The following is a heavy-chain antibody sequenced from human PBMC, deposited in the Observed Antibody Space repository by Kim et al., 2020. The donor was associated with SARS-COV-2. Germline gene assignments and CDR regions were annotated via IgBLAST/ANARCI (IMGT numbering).Heavy chain of an antibody. V-gene: IGHV1-18*01. CDR3: ARDQLVVALIDY. Sequence: NNAQKLQGRVTMTADTSTSTAYMELRSLRSDDTAVYYCARDQLVVALIDYWGQGTLVTVSS. J-gene: IGHJ4*02. D-gene: IGHD3-22*01.